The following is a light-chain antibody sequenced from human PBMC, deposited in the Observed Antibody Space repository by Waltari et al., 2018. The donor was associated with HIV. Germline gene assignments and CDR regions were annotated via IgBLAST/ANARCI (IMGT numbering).Light chain of an antibody. V-gene: IGKV1-9*01. J-gene: IGKJ4*01. CDR2: ATS. Sequence: DIQLTQSPSFLSASVGDRVTITCRASQGISSYLAWYQQKPGKAPKLLIYATSTWQSGVPSRFSGSGSGTEFTLTISRLQPEDFATYFCQQLNSFPLTFGGGSKVEIK. CDR3: QQLNSFPLT. CDR1: QGISSY.